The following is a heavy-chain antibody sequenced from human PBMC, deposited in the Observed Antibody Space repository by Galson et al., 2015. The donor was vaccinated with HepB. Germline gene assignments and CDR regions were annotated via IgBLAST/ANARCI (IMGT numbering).Heavy chain of an antibody. V-gene: IGHV3-23*01. Sequence: FLRLSCAASGFTFTSYAMGWVRQAPGKGLESASFGRDSGDGTYYADSVKGRFTISRDNSKDTLYLQMSSLRAEDTAVYYCAKDHCSSTGCFVDYWGQGILVTVSA. J-gene: IGHJ4*02. CDR2: GRDSGDGT. CDR3: AKDHCSSTGCFVDY. D-gene: IGHD2-2*01. CDR1: GFTFTSYA.